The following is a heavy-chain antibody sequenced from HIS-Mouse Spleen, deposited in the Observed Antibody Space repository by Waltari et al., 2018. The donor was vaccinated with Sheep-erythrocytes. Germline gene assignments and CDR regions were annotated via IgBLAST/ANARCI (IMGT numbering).Heavy chain of an antibody. J-gene: IGHJ4*02. CDR3: ARLYYYDSSGYYFDY. Sequence: QLQLQESGPGLVKPSETLSLTCTVSGGSISSSSYYWGWIRQPPGKGLEWIGSIYYSGSTYYNPSRKSRVTISVDTSKNQFSLKLGSVTAADTAVYYCARLYYYDSSGYYFDYWGQGTLVTVSS. D-gene: IGHD3-22*01. CDR2: IYYSGST. CDR1: GGSISSSSYY. V-gene: IGHV4-39*01.